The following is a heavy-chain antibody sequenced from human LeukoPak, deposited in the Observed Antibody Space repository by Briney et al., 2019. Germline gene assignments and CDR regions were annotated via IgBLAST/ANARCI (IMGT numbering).Heavy chain of an antibody. D-gene: IGHD3-10*01. CDR2: IYSGGST. Sequence: GGSLRLSCAASGFTVSSNYMSWVRQAPGKGLEWVSVIYSGGSTYYADSVKGRFTISRDNSKNTLYLQMNSLRAEDTAVYYCAKVKDGSGSYLYYYYYMDVWGKGTTVTISS. CDR3: AKVKDGSGSYLYYYYYMDV. V-gene: IGHV3-66*02. J-gene: IGHJ6*03. CDR1: GFTVSSNY.